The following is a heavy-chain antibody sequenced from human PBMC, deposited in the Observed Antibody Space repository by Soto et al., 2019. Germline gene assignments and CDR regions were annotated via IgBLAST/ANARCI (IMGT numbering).Heavy chain of an antibody. CDR2: IYYSGST. Sequence: PSETLSLTCTVSGGSISSYYWSWIRQPPGKGLEWIGYIYYSGSTNYNPSLKSRVTISVDTSKNQFSLKLSSVTAADTAVYYCASQPYCGGDCYPYNWFDPWGQGTLVTVSS. J-gene: IGHJ5*02. CDR1: GGSISSYY. D-gene: IGHD2-21*02. V-gene: IGHV4-59*08. CDR3: ASQPYCGGDCYPYNWFDP.